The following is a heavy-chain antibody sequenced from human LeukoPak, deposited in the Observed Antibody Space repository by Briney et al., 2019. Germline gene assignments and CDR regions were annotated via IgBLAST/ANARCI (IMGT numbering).Heavy chain of an antibody. Sequence: GGSLRLSCAASGFTFDDYAMHWVRQAPGKGLEWVSLISGDGGGSTYYADSVKGRFTISRDNSKNSLYLQTNSLRTEDTALYFCAKGSSMIPVVNDYFYYWGQGTLVTVSS. D-gene: IGHD3-22*01. CDR2: ISGDGGGST. CDR3: AKGSSMIPVVNDYFYY. CDR1: GFTFDDYA. V-gene: IGHV3-43*02. J-gene: IGHJ4*02.